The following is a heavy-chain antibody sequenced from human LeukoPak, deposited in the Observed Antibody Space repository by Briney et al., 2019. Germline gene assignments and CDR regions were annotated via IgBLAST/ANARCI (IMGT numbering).Heavy chain of an antibody. V-gene: IGHV3-74*01. D-gene: IGHD1-26*01. J-gene: IGHJ4*02. CDR3: SRDFVGADDY. Sequence: PGGSLRLSCAASGFSLSKYWMHWIRQAPGKGPVWVSRINPDGSRIDYADSVRRRFTISRDSAKNMLYLQMNSLRAEDTAVYYCSRDFVGADDYWGQGTLVTVSS. CDR1: GFSLSKYW. CDR2: INPDGSRI.